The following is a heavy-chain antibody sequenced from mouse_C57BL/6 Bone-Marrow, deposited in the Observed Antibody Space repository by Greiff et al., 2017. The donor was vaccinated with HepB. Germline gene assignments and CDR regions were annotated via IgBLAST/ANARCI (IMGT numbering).Heavy chain of an antibody. CDR3: AKNHYYGSPWFAY. J-gene: IGHJ3*01. CDR2: IWRGGST. CDR1: GFSLTSYG. V-gene: IGHV2-5*01. D-gene: IGHD1-1*01. Sequence: QVQLQQSGPGLVQPSQSLSITCTVSGFSLTSYGVHWVRQSPGKGLEWLGVIWRGGSTDYNAAFMSRLSITKDNSKSQVFFKMNSLQADDTAIYYCAKNHYYGSPWFAYWGQGTLVTVSA.